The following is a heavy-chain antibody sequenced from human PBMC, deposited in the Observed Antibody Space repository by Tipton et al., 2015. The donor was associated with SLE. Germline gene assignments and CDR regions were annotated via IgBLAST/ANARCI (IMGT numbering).Heavy chain of an antibody. CDR3: ARDGTVFGVVLNRFEH. CDR2: ISHSGSA. D-gene: IGHD3-3*01. V-gene: IGHV4-34*01. J-gene: IGHJ5*02. Sequence: TLSLTCAVSRGSFSGYAWNWIRQAPGKGPEWIGEISHSGSANYNAYLKSRLTMSLDKSKNQFSLKLRSVTAADTAVYYYARDGTVFGVVLNRFEHWGQGPLVTVSS. CDR1: RGSFSGYA.